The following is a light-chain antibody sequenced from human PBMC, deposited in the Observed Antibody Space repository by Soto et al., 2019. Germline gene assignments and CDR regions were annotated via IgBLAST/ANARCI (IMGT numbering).Light chain of an antibody. CDR2: WAS. V-gene: IGKV4-1*01. CDR3: QQYYSTPWT. Sequence: DIVMTQSPDSLSLSQEGRSTINCKSFKSVLYSSNNKNYLAWYQQKLGQPPKLLIRWASTRESGVPDRFSGSGSGTDFTLTISSLQAEDVAVYYCQQYYSTPWTFGQGTKVDIK. CDR1: KSVLYSSNNKNY. J-gene: IGKJ1*01.